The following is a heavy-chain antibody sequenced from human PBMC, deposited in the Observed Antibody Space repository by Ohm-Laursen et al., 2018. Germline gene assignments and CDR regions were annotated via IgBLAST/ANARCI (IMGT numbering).Heavy chain of an antibody. CDR3: ARMGGYYDSSGPRPVGMDV. Sequence: GTLSLTCAVYGGSFSDYYWSWIRQPPGKGLEWIGEINHSGSTNYNPSLKSRVTISVDTSKNQFSLKLSSVTAADTAVYYCARMGGYYDSSGPRPVGMDVWGQGTTVTVSS. CDR1: GGSFSDYY. CDR2: INHSGST. J-gene: IGHJ6*02. V-gene: IGHV4-34*01. D-gene: IGHD3-22*01.